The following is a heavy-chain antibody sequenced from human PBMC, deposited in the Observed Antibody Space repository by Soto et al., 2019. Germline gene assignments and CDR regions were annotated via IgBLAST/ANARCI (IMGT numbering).Heavy chain of an antibody. D-gene: IGHD3-10*01. CDR1: GGSFSGYY. Sequence: SETLSLTCAVYGGSFSGYYWSWIRQPPGKGLEWIGEINHSGSTNYNPSLKSRVTISVDTSKNQFSLKLSSVTAADTAVYYCGRGIRMVRGFSIPPFNWFDPWGQGTLVTVSS. J-gene: IGHJ5*02. V-gene: IGHV4-34*01. CDR2: INHSGST. CDR3: GRGIRMVRGFSIPPFNWFDP.